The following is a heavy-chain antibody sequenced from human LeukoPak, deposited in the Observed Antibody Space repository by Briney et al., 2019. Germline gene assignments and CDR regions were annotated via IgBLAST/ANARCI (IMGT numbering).Heavy chain of an antibody. J-gene: IGHJ4*02. CDR1: GYTFTSYG. CDR3: AARSIVGANFDY. D-gene: IGHD1-26*01. CDR2: ISAYNGNT. V-gene: IGHV1-18*04. Sequence: ASVTVSCKASGYTFTSYGISWVRQAPGQGLEWMGWISAYNGNTNYAQKLQGRVTMTTDTSTSTAYMELRSLRSDDTAVYYCAARSIVGANFDYWGQGTLVTVSS.